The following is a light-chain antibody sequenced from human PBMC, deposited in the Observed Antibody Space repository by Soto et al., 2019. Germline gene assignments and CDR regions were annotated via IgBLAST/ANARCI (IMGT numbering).Light chain of an antibody. CDR1: QSVSSK. J-gene: IGKJ5*01. V-gene: IGKV3-15*01. Sequence: EIVLTQFPATLSVSPGERATLSCRASQSVSSKLAWYQQKPGQAPRLLIYGASTRATGIPARFSGSGSGTEFTLTISSLQSEDFAVYYCQQYNNWPPITFGQGTRLEIK. CDR3: QQYNNWPPIT. CDR2: GAS.